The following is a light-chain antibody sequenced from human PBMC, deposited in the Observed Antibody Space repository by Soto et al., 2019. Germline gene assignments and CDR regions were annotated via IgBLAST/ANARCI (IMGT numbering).Light chain of an antibody. CDR2: QAS. CDR3: QQYKSYST. CDR1: QSINTW. Sequence: DIQMTQSPSTLSASVGDRVTITCRASQSINTWLAWYQQKPGKAPRFLIYQASSLESGGPSRFSGSGFGTEFTLTNSNLQPDDFATYYCQQYKSYSTFGQGTKLETK. V-gene: IGKV1-5*03. J-gene: IGKJ2*01.